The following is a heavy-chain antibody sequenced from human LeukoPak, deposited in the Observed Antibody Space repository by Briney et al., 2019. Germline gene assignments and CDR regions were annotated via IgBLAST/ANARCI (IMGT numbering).Heavy chain of an antibody. CDR2: IYAAET. J-gene: IGHJ3*02. CDR3: AKSNGYGLVDI. CDR1: GAFISDYY. D-gene: IGHD3-10*01. Sequence: SETLSLTCNVSGAFISDYYWSWIRQSAGKGLEWIGRIYAAETDFNPSLKSRLTMSIDTSKNQFSLKLSSVTAADTAVYYCAKSNGYGLVDIWGQGTMVTVSS. V-gene: IGHV4-4*07.